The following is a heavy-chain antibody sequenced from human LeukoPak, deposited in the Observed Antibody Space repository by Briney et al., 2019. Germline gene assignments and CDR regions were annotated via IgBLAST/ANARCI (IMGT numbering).Heavy chain of an antibody. J-gene: IGHJ4*02. D-gene: IGHD1-1*01. CDR1: GGSISSSSYY. V-gene: IGHV4-39*01. Sequence: SETLSLTCTVSGGSISSSSYYWGWIRQPPGKGLEWIGSIYYSGSTSHNPSLRSRVTISVDTSKNQFSLNLSSVTAADTAVYYCARSNWNYLDYWGQGTLVTVSS. CDR3: ARSNWNYLDY. CDR2: IYYSGST.